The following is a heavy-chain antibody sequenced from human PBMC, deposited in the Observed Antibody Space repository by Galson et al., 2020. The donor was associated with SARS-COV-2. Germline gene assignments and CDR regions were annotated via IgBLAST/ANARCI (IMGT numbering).Heavy chain of an antibody. J-gene: IGHJ4*02. Sequence: GESLKISRAASGFTVSQNHVTWVRQAPGQGLECVSVLYGVGNRYYADSVKGRFTIPRDNSKNTVDLQMSNLRVEDTAVYFCAGYGGNAKWGQGTLVTVSS. CDR2: LYGVGNR. V-gene: IGHV3-66*01. CDR1: GFTVSQNH. D-gene: IGHD2-15*01. CDR3: AGYGGNAK.